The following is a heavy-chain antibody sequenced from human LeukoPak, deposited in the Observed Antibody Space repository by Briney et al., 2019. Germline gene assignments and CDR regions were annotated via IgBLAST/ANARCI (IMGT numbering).Heavy chain of an antibody. CDR1: GFTFSSYA. D-gene: IGHD3-10*01. Sequence: PGGSLTLSCAASGFTFSSYAMSWVREAPARGLEWVSSLRGNGDTFYADSVKGRFTLSRDESRNTVYLHLNNLRVEDTAVYYCAKDLRSGSYTHYFDYWGQGTLVTVSS. CDR2: LRGNGDT. V-gene: IGHV3-23*01. CDR3: AKDLRSGSYTHYFDY. J-gene: IGHJ4*02.